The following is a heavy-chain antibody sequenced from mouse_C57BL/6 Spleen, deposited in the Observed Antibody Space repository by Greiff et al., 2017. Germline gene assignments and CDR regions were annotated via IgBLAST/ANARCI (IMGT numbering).Heavy chain of an antibody. CDR1: GYTFTSYG. J-gene: IGHJ2*01. CDR3: ARFYGSSYYYFDY. CDR2: IYIGNGYT. Sequence: VHVKQSGAELVRPGSSVKMSCKTSGYTFTSYGINWVKQRPGQGLEWIGYIYIGNGYTEYNEKFKGKATLTSDTSSSTAYMQLSSLTSEDSAIYFCARFYGSSYYYFDYWGQGTTLTVSS. V-gene: IGHV1-58*01. D-gene: IGHD1-1*01.